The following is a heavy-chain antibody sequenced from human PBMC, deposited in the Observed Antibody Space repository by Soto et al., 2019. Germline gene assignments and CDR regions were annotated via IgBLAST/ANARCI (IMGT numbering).Heavy chain of an antibody. Sequence: RLSCAASGFTFSSHSMNWVRQAPGKGLEWVSSISSSSYIYYADSVKGRFTISRDNAKNSLYLQMNSLRAEDTAVYYCARESEDLTSNFDYWGQGTLVTVSS. CDR1: GFTFSSHS. J-gene: IGHJ4*02. CDR2: ISSSSYI. V-gene: IGHV3-21*01. CDR3: ARESEDLTSNFDY.